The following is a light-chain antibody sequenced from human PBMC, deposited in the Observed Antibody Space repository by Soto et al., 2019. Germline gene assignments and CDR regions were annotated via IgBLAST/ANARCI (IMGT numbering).Light chain of an antibody. Sequence: QSVLTQPPSVSGAPGQRVTISCTGSSSNIGAGYDVHWYQQLPETAPKLLIYGNTNRPSGVPDRFSGSKSGTSASLAITGLQAEDEADYYCQSYDNSLSGSGYVFGTGTKLTVL. CDR3: QSYDNSLSGSGYV. CDR2: GNT. V-gene: IGLV1-40*01. J-gene: IGLJ1*01. CDR1: SSNIGAGYD.